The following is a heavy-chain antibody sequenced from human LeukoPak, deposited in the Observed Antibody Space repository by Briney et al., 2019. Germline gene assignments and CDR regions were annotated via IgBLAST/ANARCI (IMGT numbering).Heavy chain of an antibody. Sequence: PSETLSLTCTVSGGSISSGGYYWSWIRQHPGKGLEWIGYIYYSGSTYYNPSLKSRVTISVDTSKNQFSLKLSSVTAADAAVYYCARAMVSSGYYYWSQGTLVTVSS. CDR2: IYYSGST. V-gene: IGHV4-31*03. J-gene: IGHJ4*02. D-gene: IGHD3-22*01. CDR1: GGSISSGGYY. CDR3: ARAMVSSGYYY.